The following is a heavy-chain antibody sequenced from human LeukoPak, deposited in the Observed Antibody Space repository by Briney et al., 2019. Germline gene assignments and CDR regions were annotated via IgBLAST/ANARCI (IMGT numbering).Heavy chain of an antibody. CDR3: ARERFHYDV. CDR2: IASDESDT. CDR1: GFTLSSSW. D-gene: IGHD3-22*01. J-gene: IGHJ4*02. V-gene: IGHV3-74*01. Sequence: GGSLRLSCAAPGFTLSSSWMHWVRQAPGKGLVWVSRIASDESDTKYADSVKGRFTISRDNAKNTLYLQMDSLRVEDTAVYYCARERFHYDVWGQGALVTVSS.